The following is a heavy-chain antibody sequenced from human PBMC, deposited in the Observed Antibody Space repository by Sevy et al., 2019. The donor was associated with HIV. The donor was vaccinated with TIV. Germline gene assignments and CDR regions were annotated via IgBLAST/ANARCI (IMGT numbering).Heavy chain of an antibody. J-gene: IGHJ4*02. V-gene: IGHV1-46*01. CDR3: ASGTGV. D-gene: IGHD1-26*01. CDR1: GYTFTTYY. Sequence: ASVKVSCKASGYTFTTYYMHWVRQAPGQGLEWMGIIIPSGGSTTYAQKFQGRITMTRDTSTSTAYMELSSLRSEDTAXXXXASGTGVWGQGTLVTVSS. CDR2: IIPSGGST.